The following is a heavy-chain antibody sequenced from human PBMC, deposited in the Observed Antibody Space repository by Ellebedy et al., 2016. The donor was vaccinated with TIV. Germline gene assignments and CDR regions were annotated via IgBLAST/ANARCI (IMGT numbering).Heavy chain of an antibody. J-gene: IGHJ4*02. Sequence: GESLKISXKGSGYSFIHYWISWVRQMPGKGLEWMGRIDPSDPSGSYTNYSPSSQGHVTISVDKSINTAYLQWNTLKASDTAMYYCAIFDYDSTSFDYWGQGTLVTVSS. CDR2: IDPSDPSGSYT. CDR3: AIFDYDSTSFDY. D-gene: IGHD3-22*01. V-gene: IGHV5-10-1*01. CDR1: GYSFIHYW.